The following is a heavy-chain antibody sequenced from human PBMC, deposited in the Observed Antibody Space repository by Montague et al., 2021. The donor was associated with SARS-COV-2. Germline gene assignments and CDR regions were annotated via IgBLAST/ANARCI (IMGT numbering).Heavy chain of an antibody. D-gene: IGHD6-6*01. V-gene: IGHV3-33*08. J-gene: IGHJ6*02. Sequence: SLRLSCAASGFTFSSYGMHWVRQAPGKGLEWVAVIWYDGSNKYYADSVKGRFTISRDNSKNTLYLQMNSLRAEDTAVYYCARVASCYCGMDVWGQGTTVTVSS. CDR3: ARVASCYCGMDV. CDR1: GFTFSSYG. CDR2: IWYDGSNK.